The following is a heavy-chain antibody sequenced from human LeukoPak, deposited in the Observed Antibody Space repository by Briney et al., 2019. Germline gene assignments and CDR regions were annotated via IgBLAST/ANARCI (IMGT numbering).Heavy chain of an antibody. V-gene: IGHV3-21*01. CDR2: ISSSSSYI. Sequence: GGSLRLSCAASGFTFSSYSMNWVRQAPGKGLVWVSSISSSSSYIYYADSVKGRFTISRDNAKNSLYLQMNSLRAEDTAVYYCASDVPAAHMIDYWGQGTLVTVSS. J-gene: IGHJ4*02. CDR1: GFTFSSYS. D-gene: IGHD2-2*01. CDR3: ASDVPAAHMIDY.